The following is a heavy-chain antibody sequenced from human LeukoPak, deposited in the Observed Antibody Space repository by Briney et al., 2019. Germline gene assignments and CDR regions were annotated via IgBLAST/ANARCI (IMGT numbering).Heavy chain of an antibody. D-gene: IGHD5-18*01. CDR3: ARDYSYGYADY. V-gene: IGHV4-59*01. CDR2: IYYSGST. Sequence: SETLSLTCTVSGGSISSYSWSWIRQFPGKGLELIGYIYYSGSTNSNPSLKIRVTISVDTSKNQFSLKLSSVTAADTAVYYCARDYSYGYADYWGQGTLVTVSS. CDR1: GGSISSYS. J-gene: IGHJ4*02.